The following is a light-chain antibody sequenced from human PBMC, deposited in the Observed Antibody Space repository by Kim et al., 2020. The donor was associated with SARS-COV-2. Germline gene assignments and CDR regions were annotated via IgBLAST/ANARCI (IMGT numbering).Light chain of an antibody. V-gene: IGKV1-5*03. CDR2: KAS. J-gene: IGKJ1*01. Sequence: ASVGDTVTITCRASESLSYLLAWYQQKPGKAPKFLIYKASILQSRVPSRFSGSGSGTEFTITISSLQTDDFAFYYCQQYKVYPWTFGQGTKVEIK. CDR3: QQYKVYPWT. CDR1: ESLSYL.